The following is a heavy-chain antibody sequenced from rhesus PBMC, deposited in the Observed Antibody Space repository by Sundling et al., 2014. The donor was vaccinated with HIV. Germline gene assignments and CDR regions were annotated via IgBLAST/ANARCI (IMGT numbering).Heavy chain of an antibody. CDR3: ARGVAGTTVY. Sequence: QVQLQESGPGLVKPSETLSLTCAVSGYSISSGYYWGWIRQPPGKGLEYIGYISGSSGSTYYNPSLKSRVSISTDTSKNQFSLNLSSVTAADTAVYYCARGVAGTTVYWGQGVLVSVSS. D-gene: IGHD1-14*01. V-gene: IGHV4-99*02. CDR2: ISGSSGST. CDR1: GYSISSGYY. J-gene: IGHJ4*01.